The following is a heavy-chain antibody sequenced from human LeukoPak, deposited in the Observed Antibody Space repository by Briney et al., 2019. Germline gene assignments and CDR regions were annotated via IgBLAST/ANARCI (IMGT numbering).Heavy chain of an antibody. CDR3: ARDSRQQLFDY. D-gene: IGHD4-11*01. CDR1: GFTFSSYE. V-gene: IGHV3-48*03. Sequence: GGSLRLSFAASGFTFSSYEMNWVRRTPGKGLEWLSYISSSGGTIYYADSVKGRFTISRDNAKSSLYLQMNGLRAEDTAVYYCARDSRQQLFDYWGQGTLVTVSS. CDR2: ISSSGGTI. J-gene: IGHJ4*02.